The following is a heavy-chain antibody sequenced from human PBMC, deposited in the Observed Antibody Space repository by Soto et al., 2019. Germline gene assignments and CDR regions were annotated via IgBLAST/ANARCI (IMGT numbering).Heavy chain of an antibody. CDR3: ARDQSLDIAAAGDKFDY. J-gene: IGHJ4*02. CDR2: INPSGGST. D-gene: IGHD6-13*01. CDR1: GYTFTSYY. Sequence: QVQLVQSGAEVKKPGASVKVSCKASGYTFTSYYMHWVRQDPGQGLEWMGIINPSGGSTSYAQKFQGRVTMTRDTSTSTVYMELSSLRSEDTAVYYCARDQSLDIAAAGDKFDYWGQGTLVTVSS. V-gene: IGHV1-46*01.